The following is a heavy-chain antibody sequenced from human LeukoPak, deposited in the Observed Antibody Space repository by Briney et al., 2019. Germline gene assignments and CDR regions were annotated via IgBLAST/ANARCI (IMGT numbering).Heavy chain of an antibody. CDR3: ARGPSRKQLVEDFDY. J-gene: IGHJ4*02. D-gene: IGHD6-6*01. CDR2: ISSSSYI. V-gene: IGHV3-69-1*01. CDR1: GFTFDDYG. Sequence: PGGSLRLSCAASGFTFDDYGMSWVRQAPGKGLEWVSSISSSSYIYYADSVKGRFTISRDNAKKSLHLQMNSLRAEDTGVYYCARGPSRKQLVEDFDYWGQGTLVTVSS.